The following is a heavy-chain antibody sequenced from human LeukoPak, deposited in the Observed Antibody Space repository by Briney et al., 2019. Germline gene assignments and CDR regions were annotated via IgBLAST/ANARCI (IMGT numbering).Heavy chain of an antibody. D-gene: IGHD1-26*01. CDR2: IKPDGSEK. Sequence: GGSLRLSCAASGFTFSSYAMSWVRQAPGKGLEWVTNIKPDGSEKYYVDSVKGRFTISRDNAKNSLYLQMNSLRAEDTALYYCARDTVGVTDYWGQGTLVTVSS. CDR1: GFTFSSYA. V-gene: IGHV3-7*01. CDR3: ARDTVGVTDY. J-gene: IGHJ4*02.